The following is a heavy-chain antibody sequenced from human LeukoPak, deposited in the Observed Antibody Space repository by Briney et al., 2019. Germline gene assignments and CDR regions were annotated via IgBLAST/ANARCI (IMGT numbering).Heavy chain of an antibody. J-gene: IGHJ6*02. CDR2: ISSSSSYI. D-gene: IGHD6-13*01. CDR1: GFTFSSYS. CDR3: ASNASSSYGMDV. V-gene: IGHV3-21*01. Sequence: GGSLRLSCAASGFTFSSYSMNWVRQAPGKGLEWVSSISSSSSYIYYADSVKGRFTISRDNAKNSLYLQMNSLRTEDTAVYYCASNASSSYGMDVWGQGTTVTVSS.